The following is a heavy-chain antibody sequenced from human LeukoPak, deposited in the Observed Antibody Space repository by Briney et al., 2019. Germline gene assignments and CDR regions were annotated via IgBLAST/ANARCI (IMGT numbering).Heavy chain of an antibody. V-gene: IGHV4-38-2*02. CDR2: IYHSGST. Sequence: PSETLSLTCTVSGYSISSGYYWGWIRQPPGKGLEWIGSIYHSGSTYYNPSLKSRVTISVDTSKNQFSLKLSSVTDADTAVYYCARMVSSGYLDYWGQGTLVTVSS. CDR3: ARMVSSGYLDY. D-gene: IGHD3-22*01. CDR1: GYSISSGYY. J-gene: IGHJ4*02.